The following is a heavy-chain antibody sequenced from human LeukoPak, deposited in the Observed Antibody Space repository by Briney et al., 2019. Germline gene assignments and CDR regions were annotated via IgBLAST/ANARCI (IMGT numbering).Heavy chain of an antibody. CDR2: TNHSGST. D-gene: IGHD3-3*01. V-gene: IGHV4-34*01. Sequence: SETLSLTCAVYGGSFSGYYWSWIRQPPGKGLEWIGETNHSGSTNYNPSLKSRVTISVDTSKNQFSLKLSSVTAADTAVYYCASQKSRYDFWSGYSDYYYGMDVWGQGTTVTVSS. J-gene: IGHJ6*02. CDR3: ASQKSRYDFWSGYSDYYYGMDV. CDR1: GGSFSGYY.